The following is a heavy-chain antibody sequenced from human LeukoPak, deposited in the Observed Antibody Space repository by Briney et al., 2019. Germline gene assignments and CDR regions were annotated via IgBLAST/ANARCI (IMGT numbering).Heavy chain of an antibody. J-gene: IGHJ5*02. Sequence: GGSLRLSCAASGFTFSSYWMHWVRQAPGKGLVWVSRINGDGSTTTYVDSVKGRFTIYRDNAKNTVYLQMNSLRVEDTAVYYCATVRSGSWDWFDPWGQGTLVTVSS. CDR3: ATVRSGSWDWFDP. D-gene: IGHD3-10*01. CDR1: GFTFSSYW. CDR2: INGDGSTT. V-gene: IGHV3-74*01.